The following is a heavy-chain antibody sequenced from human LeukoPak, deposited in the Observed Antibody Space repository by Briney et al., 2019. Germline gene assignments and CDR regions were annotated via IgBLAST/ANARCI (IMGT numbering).Heavy chain of an antibody. CDR2: IIPIFGTA. Sequence: GSSVKVSCKASGGTFSSYAISWVRQAPGQGLEWMGVIIPIFGTANYAQKFQGRVTITADESTSTAYMELSSLRSEDTAVYFCARDRCSSTSCYSAFDIWGQGTMDIVSS. J-gene: IGHJ3*02. CDR3: ARDRCSSTSCYSAFDI. V-gene: IGHV1-69*01. CDR1: GGTFSSYA. D-gene: IGHD2-2*02.